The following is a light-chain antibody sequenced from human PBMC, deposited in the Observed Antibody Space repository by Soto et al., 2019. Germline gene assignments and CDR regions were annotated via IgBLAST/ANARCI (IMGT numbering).Light chain of an antibody. Sequence: DIQMTQSPSSLSASVGDTVTIACRASQSINSRFSWYQQKAGQAPKLLIYAASRLQSGVPSRFSGSGSGTDFTLTISSLQPEDFATYFCQQSYSRVTFGQGTKVYIK. J-gene: IGKJ1*01. V-gene: IGKV1-39*01. CDR1: QSINSR. CDR2: AAS. CDR3: QQSYSRVT.